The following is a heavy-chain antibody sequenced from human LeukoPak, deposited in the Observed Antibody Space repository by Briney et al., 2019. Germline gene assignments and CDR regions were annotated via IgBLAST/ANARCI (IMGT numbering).Heavy chain of an antibody. J-gene: IGHJ3*02. CDR2: IYRGGST. V-gene: IGHV3-66*01. D-gene: IGHD3-3*01. CDR3: ARGLTIDDAFDI. CDR1: GFIVSSNY. Sequence: GGSLRLSCAASGFIVSSNYMSWVRQAPGKGLEWVSVIYRGGSTYYADSAKGRFTISRDNSKNTLYLQMNSLRAEDTAVYYCARGLTIDDAFDIWGQGTMVTVSS.